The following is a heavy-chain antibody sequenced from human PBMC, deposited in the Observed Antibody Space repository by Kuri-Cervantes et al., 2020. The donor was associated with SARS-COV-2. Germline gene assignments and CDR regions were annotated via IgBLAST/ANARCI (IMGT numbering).Heavy chain of an antibody. CDR2: ISSSGSYK. CDR3: AKVDY. J-gene: IGHJ4*02. CDR1: GFSFSSYS. V-gene: IGHV3-21*01. Sequence: GESLKISCTTSGFSFSSYSMSWVRQAPERGLEWVSYISSSGSYKYYADSVKGRFTISRDNSKNTLYLQMNSLRAEDTAVYYCAKVDYWGQGTLVTVSS.